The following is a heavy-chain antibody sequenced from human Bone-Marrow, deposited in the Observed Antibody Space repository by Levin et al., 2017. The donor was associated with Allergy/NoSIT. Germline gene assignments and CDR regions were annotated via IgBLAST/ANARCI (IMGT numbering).Heavy chain of an antibody. J-gene: IGHJ6*02. Sequence: GESLKISCAASGFTFSSYSMSWVRQAPGKGLEWVSSISSSSSYIFYADSVKGRFTISRDNAKNSLYLQMNSLRAEDTAVYYCARDNHGVGANPAAAQYDYDGMDGWGQGTTVTVSS. V-gene: IGHV3-21*01. D-gene: IGHD1-26*01. CDR2: ISSSSSYI. CDR3: ARDNHGVGANPAAAQYDYDGMDG. CDR1: GFTFSSYS.